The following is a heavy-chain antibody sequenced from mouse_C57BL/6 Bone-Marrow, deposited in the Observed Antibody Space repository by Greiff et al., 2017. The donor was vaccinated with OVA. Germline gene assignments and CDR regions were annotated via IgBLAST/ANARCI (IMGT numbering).Heavy chain of an antibody. D-gene: IGHD2-2*01. CDR2: IDPEDGDT. V-gene: IGHV14-1*01. CDR3: ITEVTTKEDFDD. Sequence: EVQLQQSGAELVRPGASVKLSCTASGFNIKDYYMHWVKQRPEQGLEWIGRIDPEDGDTEYAPKFQGKATMTADTSSNTAYLQLSSLTSEDTAVYYCITEVTTKEDFDDWGQGTTLTVSS. CDR1: GFNIKDYY. J-gene: IGHJ2*01.